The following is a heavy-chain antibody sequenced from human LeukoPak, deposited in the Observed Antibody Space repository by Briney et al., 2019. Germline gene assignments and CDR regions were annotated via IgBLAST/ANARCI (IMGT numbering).Heavy chain of an antibody. V-gene: IGHV3-74*01. D-gene: IGHD2-8*01. CDR1: GFTFSSHW. J-gene: IGHJ4*02. CDR2: INSDGSST. Sequence: GGSLRLSCTTSGFTFSSHWMHWVRQAPGKGLVWVSRINSDGSSTNYADSVKGRFTISRDNAKNMLYLQMNSLRAEDTAVYYCAREDCRNDVCYSFARDWGQGTLVTVSS. CDR3: AREDCRNDVCYSFARD.